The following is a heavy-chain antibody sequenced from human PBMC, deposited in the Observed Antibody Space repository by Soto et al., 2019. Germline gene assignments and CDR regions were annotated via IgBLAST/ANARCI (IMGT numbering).Heavy chain of an antibody. CDR1: GGSISSGGYY. Sequence: PSETLSLTCTVSGGSISSGGYYWSWIRQHPGKGLEWIGYIYYSGSTYYNPSLKSRVTISVDTSKNQFSLKLSSVTAAVTAVYYCARTDDFWSGYYFDYWGQGTLVTVSS. CDR2: IYYSGST. D-gene: IGHD3-3*01. V-gene: IGHV4-31*03. CDR3: ARTDDFWSGYYFDY. J-gene: IGHJ4*02.